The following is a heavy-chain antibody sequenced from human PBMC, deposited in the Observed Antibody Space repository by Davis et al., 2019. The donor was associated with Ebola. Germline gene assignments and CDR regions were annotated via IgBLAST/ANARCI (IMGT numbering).Heavy chain of an antibody. V-gene: IGHV3-23*01. Sequence: GESLKISCAASGFTFSSYAMSWVRQAPGKGLEWVSAISGSGGSTYYADSVKGRFTISRDNSKNTLYLQMNSLRAEDTAVYYCARDVDSSGYLGGFDYWGQGTLVTVSS. CDR2: ISGSGGST. CDR1: GFTFSSYA. D-gene: IGHD3-22*01. CDR3: ARDVDSSGYLGGFDY. J-gene: IGHJ4*02.